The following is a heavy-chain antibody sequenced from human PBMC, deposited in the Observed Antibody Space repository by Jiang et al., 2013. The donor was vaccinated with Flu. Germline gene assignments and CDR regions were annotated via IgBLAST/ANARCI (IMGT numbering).Heavy chain of an antibody. D-gene: IGHD4-11*01. J-gene: IGHJ4*02. V-gene: IGHV4-34*01. CDR2: INHSGST. Sequence: LEWIGEINHSGSTNYNPSLKSRVTISVDTSKNQFSLKLSSVTAADTAVYYCARGPQHYSSWGQGTLVTVSS. CDR3: ARGPQHYSS.